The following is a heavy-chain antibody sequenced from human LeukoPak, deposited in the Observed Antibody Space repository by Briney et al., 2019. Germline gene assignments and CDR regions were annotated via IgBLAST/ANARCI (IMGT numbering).Heavy chain of an antibody. D-gene: IGHD3-10*01. J-gene: IGHJ4*02. CDR2: IRYDGSK. CDR3: AKSFSLLNYGSGSYYDY. Sequence: GGSLRLSCAASGFTFSHYGMHWVRQAPGKGLEWVAFIRYDGSKSYGDSVKGRFTISRDNSKNTLYLQMNSLRAEDTAVYYCAKSFSLLNYGSGSYYDYWGQGTLVTVSS. CDR1: GFTFSHYG. V-gene: IGHV3-30*02.